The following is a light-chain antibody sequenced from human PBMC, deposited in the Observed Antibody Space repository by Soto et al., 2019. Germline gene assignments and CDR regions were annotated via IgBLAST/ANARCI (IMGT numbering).Light chain of an antibody. CDR2: AAS. J-gene: IGKJ5*01. CDR3: QQSYSTIT. CDR1: QGISTY. Sequence: AIRMTQSPSSFSASTGDRVTITCRASQGISTYLAWYQQKPGKAPKLLIYAASTLQNGVPSRFSGSGSGTDFTLTISCLQPEDFATYYCQQSYSTITFGQGTRLEIK. V-gene: IGKV1-8*01.